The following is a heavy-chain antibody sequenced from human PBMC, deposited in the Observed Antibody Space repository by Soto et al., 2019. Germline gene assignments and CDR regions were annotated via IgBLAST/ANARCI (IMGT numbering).Heavy chain of an antibody. CDR2: INPNSGGT. D-gene: IGHD3-22*01. V-gene: IGHV1-2*02. Sequence: QVQLVQSGAEVKKPGASVKVSCKASGYTFTGYYMHWVRQAPGQGLEWMGWINPNSGGTNYAQTFQGRLTMTRGTSSCTADMQLSRLRSDDTAAYYCARGPLPYYYDKSGYFDYWGQGSLVTVSS. J-gene: IGHJ4*02. CDR3: ARGPLPYYYDKSGYFDY. CDR1: GYTFTGYY.